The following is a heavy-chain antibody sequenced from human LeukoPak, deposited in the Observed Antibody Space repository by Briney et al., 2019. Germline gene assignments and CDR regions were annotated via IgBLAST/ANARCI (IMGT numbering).Heavy chain of an antibody. V-gene: IGHV1-2*02. Sequence: ASVKVSCKASGYTFTGYYMHWVRQAPGQGLEWMGWINPNSGGTNYAQKFQGRVTMTRDTSISTAYMELSRLRSDDTAVYYCAREKIVVVPAAKDYYYYYMDVWGKGTTVTVSS. CDR1: GYTFTGYY. D-gene: IGHD2-2*01. J-gene: IGHJ6*03. CDR2: INPNSGGT. CDR3: AREKIVVVPAAKDYYYYYMDV.